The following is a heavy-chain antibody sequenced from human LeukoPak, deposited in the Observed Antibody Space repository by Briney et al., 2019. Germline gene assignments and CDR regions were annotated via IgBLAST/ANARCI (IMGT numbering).Heavy chain of an antibody. V-gene: IGHV1-2*02. CDR2: INPNSGGP. CDR1: GYTFTGYY. J-gene: IGHJ6*02. CDR3: AREVIRDGYNSRYYYYYGMDV. Sequence: GASVKVSCKASGYTFTGYYMHWARQAPGQGPEWMGWINPNSGGPNYAQKFPGRVTMTTDTSISTAYVELSRLRSDDTAVYYCAREVIRDGYNSRYYYYYGMDVWGQGTTVTVSS. D-gene: IGHD5-24*01.